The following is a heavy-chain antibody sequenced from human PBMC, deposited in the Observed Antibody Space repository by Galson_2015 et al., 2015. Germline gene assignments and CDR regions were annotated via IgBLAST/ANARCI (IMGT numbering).Heavy chain of an antibody. V-gene: IGHV1-46*01. Sequence: SVKVSCKASGYTFTSYYMHWVRQAPGQGLEWMGIISPSGGSTSYAQKFQGRITMTRDTSTSTVYMELSSLRSEDAAVYYCARGSSGSNYGKYDYYRMDVWGQGTTVTVSS. D-gene: IGHD4-11*01. J-gene: IGHJ6*02. CDR3: ARGSSGSNYGKYDYYRMDV. CDR1: GYTFTSYY. CDR2: ISPSGGST.